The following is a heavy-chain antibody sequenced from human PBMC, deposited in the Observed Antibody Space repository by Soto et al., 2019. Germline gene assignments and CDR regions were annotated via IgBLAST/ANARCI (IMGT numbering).Heavy chain of an antibody. Sequence: GGSLRLSCAASGFTFSVYSMNWVRQAPGKGLEWVSYITSTSSTIYYADSVKGRFTISRDNAKNSLYLQMNSLRAEDTAVYYCARDRATLSQNHFDYWGQGTLVTVSS. J-gene: IGHJ4*02. V-gene: IGHV3-48*01. CDR1: GFTFSVYS. CDR3: ARDRATLSQNHFDY. CDR2: ITSTSSTI. D-gene: IGHD2-15*01.